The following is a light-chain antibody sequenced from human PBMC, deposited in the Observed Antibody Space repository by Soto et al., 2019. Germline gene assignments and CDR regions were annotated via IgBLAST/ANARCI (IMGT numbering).Light chain of an antibody. CDR1: QSVNYSY. J-gene: IGKJ4*01. Sequence: EIVLTQSPGTLSLSPGERDTLSCRASQSVNYSYLAWYQQKPGQAPRLLIYGASSRATGISGRFSGSGSGTDFTLTISRLEPEDFAVYYCQQYGSSPLTFGGGTKVDIK. CDR3: QQYGSSPLT. V-gene: IGKV3-20*01. CDR2: GAS.